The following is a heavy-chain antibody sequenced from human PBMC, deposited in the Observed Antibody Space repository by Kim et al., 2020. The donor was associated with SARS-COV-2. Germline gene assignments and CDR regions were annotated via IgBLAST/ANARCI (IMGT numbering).Heavy chain of an antibody. Sequence: TPSLKCAVTISVDTSKNQFSLKLSSVTAADTAVYYCARDTYDSSGYYWDYWGQGTLVTVSS. V-gene: IGHV4-30-2*04. J-gene: IGHJ4*02. D-gene: IGHD3-22*01. CDR3: ARDTYDSSGYYWDY.